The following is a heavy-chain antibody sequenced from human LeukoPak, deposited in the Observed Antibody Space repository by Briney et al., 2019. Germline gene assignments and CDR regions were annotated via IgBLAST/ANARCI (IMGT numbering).Heavy chain of an antibody. CDR3: ARGRYSGSWYADY. CDR2: ISSSGSTI. Sequence: PGGSLRLSCAASGFTFSSYEMNWVRQAPGRGLEWVSYISSSGSTIYYADSVKGRFTISRDNAKNSLYLQMNSLRAEDTAVYYCARGRYSGSWYADYWGQGTLVTVSS. D-gene: IGHD6-13*01. V-gene: IGHV3-48*03. CDR1: GFTFSSYE. J-gene: IGHJ4*02.